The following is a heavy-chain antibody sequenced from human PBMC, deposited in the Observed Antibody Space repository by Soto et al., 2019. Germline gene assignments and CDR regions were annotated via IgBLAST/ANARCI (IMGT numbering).Heavy chain of an antibody. J-gene: IGHJ4*02. Sequence: QEQLVESGGDVVQPGRSLTLSCAASGFTFSANAMHWVRQAPGKGLEWVAVIAYDGTIKIYRHSVKGRFTISRGDYKSTLYLQMNSRRPEDTAVYYCARDKIKGAPDYLDYWGQGTLVTVSS. CDR2: IAYDGTIK. V-gene: IGHV3-30-3*01. D-gene: IGHD1-26*01. CDR1: GFTFSANA. CDR3: ARDKIKGAPDYLDY.